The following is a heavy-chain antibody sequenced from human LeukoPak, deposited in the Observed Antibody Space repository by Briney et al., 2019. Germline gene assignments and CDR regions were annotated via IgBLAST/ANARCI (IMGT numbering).Heavy chain of an antibody. D-gene: IGHD6-19*01. CDR3: ARDSEQWLIFDY. V-gene: IGHV3-21*01. J-gene: IGHJ4*02. Sequence: GGSLRLSCAASGFTFSRYSMNWVRQAPGKGLEWVSSMSVISGLIYYADSVKGRFTISRDNAKNSLYLQTNSLRAEDTAVYYCARDSEQWLIFDYWGQGTLVTVSS. CDR2: MSVISGLI. CDR1: GFTFSRYS.